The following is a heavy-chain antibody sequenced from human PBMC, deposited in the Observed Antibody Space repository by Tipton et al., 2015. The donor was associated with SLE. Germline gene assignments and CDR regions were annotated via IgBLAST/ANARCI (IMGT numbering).Heavy chain of an antibody. CDR3: VREGGMRSRYPD. CDR2: MYHSGTT. V-gene: IGHV4-38-2*02. CDR1: DYSIKRGFY. Sequence: LRLSCTVSDYSIKRGFYWGWIRQSPGKGLEWIVNMYHSGTTYYNPSLKSRVTISLDMSKNQYSLRMKSVTAADTAVYYCVREGGMRSRYPDWGQRLLVPVSS. D-gene: IGHD2-2*01. J-gene: IGHJ4*02.